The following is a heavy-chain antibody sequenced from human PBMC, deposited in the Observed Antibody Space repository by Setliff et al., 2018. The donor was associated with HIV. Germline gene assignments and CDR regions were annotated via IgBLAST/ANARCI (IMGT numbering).Heavy chain of an antibody. V-gene: IGHV1-2*02. D-gene: IGHD1-1*01. CDR2: ISTHNGNT. CDR1: GYTFTDYF. J-gene: IGHJ4*02. Sequence: ASVKVSCKASGYTFTDYFPHWVRQAPGQGLEWMGWISTHNGNTRISQRFRGSVTMTRDRSINTAYMELSGLTSDDTAVYYCARQLSNSFDYWGQGALVTVSS. CDR3: ARQLSNSFDY.